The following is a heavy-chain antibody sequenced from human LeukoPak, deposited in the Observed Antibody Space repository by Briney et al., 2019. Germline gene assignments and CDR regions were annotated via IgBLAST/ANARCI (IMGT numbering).Heavy chain of an antibody. CDR2: IYYSGST. CDR1: GGSISSYY. D-gene: IGHD6-19*01. J-gene: IGHJ6*03. CDR3: ARAGPRGWYNRYYYYYMDV. Sequence: PSETLSLTCTVSGGSISSYYWSWIRQPPGKGLEWIGYIYYSGSTNYNPSLKSRVTISVDTSKNQFSLKLSSVTAADTAVYYCARAGPRGWYNRYYYYYMDVWGKGTTVTISS. V-gene: IGHV4-59*01.